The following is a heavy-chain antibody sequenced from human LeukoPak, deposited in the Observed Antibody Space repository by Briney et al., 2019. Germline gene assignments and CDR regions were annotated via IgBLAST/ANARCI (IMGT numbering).Heavy chain of an antibody. J-gene: IGHJ4*02. CDR1: GFSVSRNY. Sequence: GGSLRLSCAASGFSVSRNYMTWVRQAPGEGLEWVSLIYSGGSTSYADSVKGRFTISRDNSKNTLYLQMNSLRAEDTAVYYCARKTDHQTGGDYWGQETLVTVSS. CDR2: IYSGGST. D-gene: IGHD1-1*01. CDR3: ARKTDHQTGGDY. V-gene: IGHV3-66*01.